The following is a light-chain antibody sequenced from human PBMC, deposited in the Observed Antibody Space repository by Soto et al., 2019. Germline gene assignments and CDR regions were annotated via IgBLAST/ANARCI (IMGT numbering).Light chain of an antibody. V-gene: IGLV1-44*01. J-gene: IGLJ3*02. Sequence: QSVLTQPPSASGTPGQRLTISCSGSTANIGSNTVNWYQHLPGSAPKIVIYSNNQRPSGVPDRFSGSKSGTSASLAISGLQSEDEADYYCAAWDDSLNGQVFGGGTKVTVL. CDR2: SNN. CDR3: AAWDDSLNGQV. CDR1: TANIGSNT.